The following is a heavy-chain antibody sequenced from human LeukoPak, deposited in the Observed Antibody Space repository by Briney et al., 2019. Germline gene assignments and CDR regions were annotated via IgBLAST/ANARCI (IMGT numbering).Heavy chain of an antibody. CDR3: ARHAFYYGSGSDWFDP. V-gene: IGHV4-39*01. J-gene: IGHJ5*02. Sequence: SETLSLTCTVSGGSISSSSYYWGWIRQPPGKGLEWIGSIYYSGSTYYNPSLKSRVTISVDTSKNQFSLKLSSVTAADTAVYYCARHAFYYGSGSDWFDPWGQGALVTVSS. CDR2: IYYSGST. D-gene: IGHD3-10*01. CDR1: GGSISSSSYY.